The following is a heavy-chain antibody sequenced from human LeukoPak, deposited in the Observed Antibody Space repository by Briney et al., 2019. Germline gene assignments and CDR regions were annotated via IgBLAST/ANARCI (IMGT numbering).Heavy chain of an antibody. CDR2: INPSGGST. J-gene: IGHJ4*02. D-gene: IGHD3-9*01. CDR1: GYTFTSYY. CDR3: VSHFDWFRY. V-gene: IGHV1-46*01. Sequence: ASVKVSCKASGYTFTSYYMRWVRQAPGQGLEWMGVINPSGGSTTYAQKFQGRVTMTRDTSTSTVYMELSSLRSEDTAVFYCVSHFDWFRYWGQGTLVTVSS.